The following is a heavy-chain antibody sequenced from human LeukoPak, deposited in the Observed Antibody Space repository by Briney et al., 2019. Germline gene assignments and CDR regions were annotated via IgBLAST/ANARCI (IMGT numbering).Heavy chain of an antibody. CDR3: AKDAGRYYYYMDV. CDR2: IYSGGST. CDR1: GFTVSSNY. V-gene: IGHV3-66*01. D-gene: IGHD1-26*01. J-gene: IGHJ6*03. Sequence: GGTLRLSCAASGFTVSSNYMSWVRQAPGKGLEWVSVIYSGGSTYYADSVKGRFTISRDNSKNTLYLQMNSLRAEDTAVYYCAKDAGRYYYYMDVWGKGTTVTVSS.